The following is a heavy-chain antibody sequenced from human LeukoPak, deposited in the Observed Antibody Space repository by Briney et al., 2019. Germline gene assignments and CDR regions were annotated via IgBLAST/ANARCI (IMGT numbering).Heavy chain of an antibody. CDR3: ARGYGGPGDY. CDR2: IIPIFGTA. CDR1: GGTFTSYA. V-gene: IGHV1-69*05. J-gene: IGHJ4*02. D-gene: IGHD4-23*01. Sequence: GASVKVSCKASGGTFTSYAISWVRQAPGQGLEWMGGIIPIFGTANYAQKFQGRVTITTDESTSTAYMELSSLRSEDTAVYYCARGYGGPGDYWGQGTLVTVSS.